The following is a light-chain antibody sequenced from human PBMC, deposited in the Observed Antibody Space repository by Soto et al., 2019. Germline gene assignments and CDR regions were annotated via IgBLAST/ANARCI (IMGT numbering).Light chain of an antibody. CDR2: AAT. Sequence: DIHMTQSPSSLSASVGDRVTITFRASQGISNYLAGYQEKPWKVPNLLISAATTLQSGVPSRFSGSGSGTDVTVTISSLQPEDVATYYSQNYKSAPFSFDPGTKVDIK. J-gene: IGKJ3*01. CDR1: QGISNY. V-gene: IGKV1-27*01. CDR3: QNYKSAPFS.